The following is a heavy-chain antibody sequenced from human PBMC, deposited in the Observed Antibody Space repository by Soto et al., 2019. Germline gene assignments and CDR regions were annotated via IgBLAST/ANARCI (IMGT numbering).Heavy chain of an antibody. CDR2: IIPIFGTA. CDR3: ARDITSGPPLTYYYYYGMDV. Sequence: SVKAACKAAGYLYARSGISWGRRAPGQGLEWMGGIIPIFGTANYAQKFQCRVTITADESTSTAYMELSSLRSEDTAVYYCARDITSGPPLTYYYYYGMDVWGQATTVTVSS. V-gene: IGHV1-69*01. D-gene: IGHD3-3*01. CDR1: GYLYARSG. J-gene: IGHJ6*02.